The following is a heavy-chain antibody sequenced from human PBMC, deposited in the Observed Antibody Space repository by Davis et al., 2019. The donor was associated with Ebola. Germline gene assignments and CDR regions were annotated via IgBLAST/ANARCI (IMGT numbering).Heavy chain of an antibody. D-gene: IGHD1-14*01. CDR3: ARDAGPVWFDY. J-gene: IGHJ4*02. CDR2: ISSSSSYI. Sequence: GESLKISCAASGFTFSSYSMNWVRQAPGKGLEWVSSISSSSSYIYYADSVKGRFTITRDNAKNSLYLQMNTLRAENTALYYCARDAGPVWFDYWGQGTLVTVSS. CDR1: GFTFSSYS. V-gene: IGHV3-21*01.